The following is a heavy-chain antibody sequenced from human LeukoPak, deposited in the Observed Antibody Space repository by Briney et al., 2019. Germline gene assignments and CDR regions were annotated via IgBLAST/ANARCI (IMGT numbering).Heavy chain of an antibody. D-gene: IGHD3-10*01. Sequence: PGGSLRLSCAASGFTFSSYRMTWVRQAPGKGLEWVSSISSSSSYIYYADSVKGRFTISRDNAKNSLYLQMNSLRAEDTAVYYCARDGATMVRGVNYYGMDVWGQGTTVTVSS. J-gene: IGHJ6*02. V-gene: IGHV3-21*01. CDR2: ISSSSSYI. CDR1: GFTFSSYR. CDR3: ARDGATMVRGVNYYGMDV.